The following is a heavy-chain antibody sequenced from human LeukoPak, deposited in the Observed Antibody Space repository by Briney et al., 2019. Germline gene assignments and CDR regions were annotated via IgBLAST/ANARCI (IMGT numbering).Heavy chain of an antibody. Sequence: GESLKISSKGSGYSFTSYWIGWVRQMPGKGLEWMGIIYPGDSDTRYSPSFQGQVTISADKSISTAYLHWSSLKAADTAMYYCARHIVVVSAAMAPGTSWFDRWGQGTLVTVSS. V-gene: IGHV5-51*01. CDR3: ARHIVVVSAAMAPGTSWFDR. J-gene: IGHJ5*02. D-gene: IGHD2-2*01. CDR2: IYPGDSDT. CDR1: GYSFTSYW.